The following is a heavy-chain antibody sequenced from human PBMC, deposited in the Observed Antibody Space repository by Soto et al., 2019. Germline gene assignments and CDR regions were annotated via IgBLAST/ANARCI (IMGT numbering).Heavy chain of an antibody. J-gene: IGHJ4*02. V-gene: IGHV3-30-3*01. D-gene: IGHD5-18*01. CDR3: ARDRPMIQLWLSRGYLDY. Sequence: QVQLVESGGGVVQPGRSLRLSCAASGFTFSSYAMHWVRQAPGKGLEWVAVISYDGSNKYYADSVKGRFTISRDNSKNTLYLQMNRLRAEDTAVYYCARDRPMIQLWLSRGYLDYWGQGTMVTVSS. CDR2: ISYDGSNK. CDR1: GFTFSSYA.